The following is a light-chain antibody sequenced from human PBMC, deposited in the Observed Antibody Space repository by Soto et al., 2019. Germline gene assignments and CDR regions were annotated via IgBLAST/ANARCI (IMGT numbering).Light chain of an antibody. CDR3: QHYINFSGT. Sequence: DIQMTQSPSTLSASVGDRVTITCRASQSISNWLAWYQQKPGKATKLLIYDASTLQSWVSSRFSGSGSGTEFTLTISNLQPDDFASYYCQHYINFSGTFRQGTTVDI. V-gene: IGKV1-5*01. J-gene: IGKJ1*01. CDR1: QSISNW. CDR2: DAS.